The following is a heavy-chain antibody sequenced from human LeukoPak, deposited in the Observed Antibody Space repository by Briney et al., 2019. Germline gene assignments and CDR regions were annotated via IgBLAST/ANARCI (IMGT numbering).Heavy chain of an antibody. Sequence: GSLRLSCVVSGFNFSTYSMNWVRQAPGKGLEWVSGISGSVGSTYYADSVKGRFTISRDNSKNSLYLQMSSLTGDDTAVYYCAKGRGSSSSWSYDFWGQGTLVTVSS. D-gene: IGHD6-13*01. CDR3: AKGRGSSSSWSYDF. V-gene: IGHV3-23*01. CDR1: GFNFSTYS. J-gene: IGHJ4*02. CDR2: ISGSVGST.